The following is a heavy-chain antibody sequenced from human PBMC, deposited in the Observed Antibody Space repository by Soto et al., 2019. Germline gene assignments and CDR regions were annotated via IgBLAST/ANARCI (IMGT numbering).Heavy chain of an antibody. V-gene: IGHV4-34*01. CDR1: GGSFSGYY. J-gene: IGHJ4*02. D-gene: IGHD4-17*01. Sequence: QVQLQQWGAGLLKPSETLSLTCAVYGGSFSGYYWSWIRQPPGKGLEWIGEINHSGSTNYNPSLKSRVTISVDTSKNQFSLKLSSATAADTAVYYCAVRDYGGNLDYWGQGTLVTVSS. CDR2: INHSGST. CDR3: AVRDYGGNLDY.